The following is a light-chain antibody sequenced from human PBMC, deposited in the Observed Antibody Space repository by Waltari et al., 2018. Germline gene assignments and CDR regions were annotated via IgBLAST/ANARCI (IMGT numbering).Light chain of an antibody. V-gene: IGLV2-23*01. J-gene: IGLJ3*02. CDR2: EGS. Sequence: QSALTQPASVSGSPGQSITIPCTGTSSDVGSYNLVSWYQQHPGQAPKLMIYEGSKRPSGVSNRFSGSKSGNTASLTISGLQAEDEADYYCCSYAGSSWVFGGGTKLTVL. CDR1: SSDVGSYNL. CDR3: CSYAGSSWV.